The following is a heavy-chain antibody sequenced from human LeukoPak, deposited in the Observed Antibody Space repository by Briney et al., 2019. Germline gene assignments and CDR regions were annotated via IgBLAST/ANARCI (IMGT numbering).Heavy chain of an antibody. CDR2: TYYSGST. D-gene: IGHD3-10*01. CDR1: GGSISSSSYY. Sequence: PSETLSLTCTVSGGSISSSSYYWGWIRQPPGKGLEWIGSTYYSGSTYYNPSLKSRVTISVDTSKNQFSLKLSSVTAADTAVYYCASMWFGELFDYFDYWGQGTLVTVSS. J-gene: IGHJ4*02. V-gene: IGHV4-39*07. CDR3: ASMWFGELFDYFDY.